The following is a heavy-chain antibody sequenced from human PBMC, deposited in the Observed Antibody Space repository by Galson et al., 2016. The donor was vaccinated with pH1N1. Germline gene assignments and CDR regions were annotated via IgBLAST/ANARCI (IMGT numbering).Heavy chain of an antibody. CDR3: AREYLVVGEGWEYGLDV. D-gene: IGHD2-2*01. J-gene: IGHJ6*02. CDR1: GGSIRSYY. CDR2: IYTSGST. Sequence: SETLSLTCTISGGSIRSYYWSWIRQPAGKGLEWIGRIYTSGSTTYNPSLRSRVTMSVDTSRNKFSLKLTSLTAADTAVYYCAREYLVVGEGWEYGLDVWGQGTTVTVSS. V-gene: IGHV4-4*07.